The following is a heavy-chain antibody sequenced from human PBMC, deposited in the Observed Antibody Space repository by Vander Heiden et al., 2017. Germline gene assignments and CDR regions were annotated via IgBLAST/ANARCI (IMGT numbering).Heavy chain of an antibody. D-gene: IGHD5-18*01. V-gene: IGHV3-9*01. J-gene: IGHJ6*02. Sequence: EVQLVESGGGLVQPGRSLRLPCAASGFTFDAYAMHGVRQAPGKGLEWVSGISWNSGSIGYADAVKGRFTISRDNAKNSLYLQMNSLRAEDTALYYCAKDIRAGGYSYGRGYYGMDVWGQGTTVTVSS. CDR2: ISWNSGSI. CDR3: AKDIRAGGYSYGRGYYGMDV. CDR1: GFTFDAYA.